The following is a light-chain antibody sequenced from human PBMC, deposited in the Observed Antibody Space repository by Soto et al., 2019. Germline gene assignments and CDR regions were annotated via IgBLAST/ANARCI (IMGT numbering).Light chain of an antibody. CDR2: DVD. J-gene: IGLJ1*01. CDR3: CSYTSSSTYV. Sequence: QSALTQPASVSGSPGQSITISCTGTNSDVGGYNHVSWYQHNPGKAPKLMIYDVDNRPSGVSTRFSGSKSGNTASLTISGRQAEDEADYYCCSYTSSSTYVFGTGTKVTVL. CDR1: NSDVGGYNH. V-gene: IGLV2-14*03.